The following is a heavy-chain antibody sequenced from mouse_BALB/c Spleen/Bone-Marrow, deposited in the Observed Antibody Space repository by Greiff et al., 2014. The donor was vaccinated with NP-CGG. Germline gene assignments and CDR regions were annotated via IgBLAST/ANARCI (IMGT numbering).Heavy chain of an antibody. V-gene: IGHV5-6-3*01. D-gene: IGHD2-3*01. Sequence: EVQLQESGEGLVQPGGSLKLSCAASGFTFSSYGMSWVRQTPDKRLELVATINSNGGSTYYPDSVKGRFTISRDNAKNTLYLQMRDQKSENTAMYNGAGDGYYFYYGMDYWGQGTSFTVSS. CDR2: INSNGGST. J-gene: IGHJ4*01. CDR1: GFTFSSYG. CDR3: AGDGYYFYYGMDY.